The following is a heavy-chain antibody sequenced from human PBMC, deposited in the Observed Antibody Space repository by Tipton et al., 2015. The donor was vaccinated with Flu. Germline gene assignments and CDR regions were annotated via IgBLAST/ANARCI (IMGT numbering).Heavy chain of an antibody. V-gene: IGHV4-34*01. CDR3: ARRDYSNYVSVPKNWFDS. D-gene: IGHD4-11*01. CDR1: GESFSGYY. Sequence: TLSLTCAVFGESFSGYYGSWIRQSPGKGLEWIGEINHNGGTNYNPSLKSRVTISLDTSKNQFSLKVSFVTAADTAVYYCARRDYSNYVSVPKNWFDSWGQGILVTVSS. CDR2: INHNGGT. J-gene: IGHJ5*01.